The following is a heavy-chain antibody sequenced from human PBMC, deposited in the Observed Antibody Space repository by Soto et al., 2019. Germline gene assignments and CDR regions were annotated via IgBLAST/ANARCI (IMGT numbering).Heavy chain of an antibody. CDR3: AKVGLQDIVVVPAAMGAFDI. CDR1: GFTFSSYA. J-gene: IGHJ3*02. D-gene: IGHD2-2*01. CDR2: ISGSGGST. V-gene: IGHV3-23*01. Sequence: EVQLLESGGGLVQPGGSLRLSCAASGFTFSSYAMSWVRQAPGKGLEWVSAISGSGGSTYYADSVKGRFTISRDNSKNTLYLQMNSLRAEDTAVYYCAKVGLQDIVVVPAAMGAFDIWGQGTMVTVSS.